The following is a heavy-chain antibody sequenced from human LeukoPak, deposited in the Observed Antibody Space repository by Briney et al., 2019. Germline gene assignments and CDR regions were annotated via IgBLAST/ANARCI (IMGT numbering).Heavy chain of an antibody. CDR3: ARDIIRGYDSSEFDY. Sequence: PGGSLRLSCAASGFTFSSYWMSWVRQAPGKGLEWVANIKQDGSEKYYVDSVKGRFTISRDNAKNSLYLQMNSLRAEDTAVYYCARDIIRGYDSSEFDYWGQGTLVTVSS. CDR2: IKQDGSEK. CDR1: GFTFSSYW. J-gene: IGHJ4*02. V-gene: IGHV3-7*01. D-gene: IGHD3-22*01.